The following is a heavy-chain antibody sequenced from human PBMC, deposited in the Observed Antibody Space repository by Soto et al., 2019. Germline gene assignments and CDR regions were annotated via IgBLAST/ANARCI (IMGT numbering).Heavy chain of an antibody. CDR1: GFSRSSSGAG. CDR2: IYWNDEI. Sequence: SGPTLVNPTQTLTLTCSFTGFSRSSSGAGVGWFRQSPGKALEWLALIYWNDEIRYSPSLASRLTITKDTSKDQVVLTVTNMDPVDTATYYCARSDTFGGTFDYWGQGALVTVSS. CDR3: ARSDTFGGTFDY. V-gene: IGHV2-5*01. D-gene: IGHD3-16*01. J-gene: IGHJ4*02.